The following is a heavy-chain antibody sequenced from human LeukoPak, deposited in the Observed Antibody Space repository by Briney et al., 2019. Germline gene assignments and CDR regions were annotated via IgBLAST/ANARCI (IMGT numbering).Heavy chain of an antibody. CDR2: ISFDERNR. CDR3: ARPHSDYGGIDY. D-gene: IGHD4-17*01. J-gene: IGHJ4*02. CDR1: GFTFTSYA. Sequence: GGSLRLSCAASGFTFTSYAMHWVRQAPGGGLEWVAVISFDERNRYYTDSVKGRFTISRDNSKNTMYLQMNSLITEDTAVYYCARPHSDYGGIDYWGQGTLVTVSS. V-gene: IGHV3-30*04.